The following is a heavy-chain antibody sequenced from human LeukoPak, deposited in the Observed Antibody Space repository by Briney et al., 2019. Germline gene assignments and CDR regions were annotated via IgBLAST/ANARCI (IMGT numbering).Heavy chain of an antibody. CDR1: GFTFSSYA. Sequence: GGSLRLSCAPSGFTFSSYAMSWVRQAPGKGLEWLSAIGGGGGSTYYADSVKGRFTISRDNSKNTLYLQMSSLRAEDTAVYYCAKDLRDNYCYYGMDVWGQGTTVTVSS. CDR2: IGGGGGST. CDR3: AKDLRDNYCYYGMDV. V-gene: IGHV3-23*01. J-gene: IGHJ6*02. D-gene: IGHD4-17*01.